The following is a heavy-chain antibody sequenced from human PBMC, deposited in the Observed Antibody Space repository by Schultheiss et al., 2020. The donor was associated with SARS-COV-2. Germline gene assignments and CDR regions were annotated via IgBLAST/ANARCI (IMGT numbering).Heavy chain of an antibody. CDR1: GGSISSGGYS. CDR2: IYHSGST. V-gene: IGHV4-30-2*01. J-gene: IGHJ3*02. CDR3: VRFPVRGAAAGADAFDI. Sequence: SQTLSLTCAVSGGSISSGGYSWSWIRQPPGKGLEWIGYIYHSGSTYYNPSLKSRVTISVDRSKNQFSLKLSSVTAADTAVYYCVRFPVRGAAAGADAFDIWGQGTMVTVSS. D-gene: IGHD6-13*01.